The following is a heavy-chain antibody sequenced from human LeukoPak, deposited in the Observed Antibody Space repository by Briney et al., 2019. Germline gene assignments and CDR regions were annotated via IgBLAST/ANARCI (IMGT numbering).Heavy chain of an antibody. CDR1: GGIFSSYA. CDR3: ARDRGYSYGPLAY. J-gene: IGHJ4*02. V-gene: IGHV1-69*04. D-gene: IGHD5-18*01. Sequence: SVKVSCKASGGIFSSYAISWVRQAPGQGLEWMGRIIPILGIANYAQKFQGRVTITADKSTSTACMELSSLRSEDTAVYYCARDRGYSYGPLAYWGQGTLVTVSS. CDR2: IIPILGIA.